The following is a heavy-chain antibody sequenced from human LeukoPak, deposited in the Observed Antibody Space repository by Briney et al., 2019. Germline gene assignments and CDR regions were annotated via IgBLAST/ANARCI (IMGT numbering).Heavy chain of an antibody. CDR3: AKSRGSSWFANFDY. D-gene: IGHD6-13*01. CDR1: GFTFSSYA. V-gene: IGHV3-23*01. J-gene: IGHJ4*02. Sequence: GGSLRLSRAASGFTFSSYAMCSVRQAPGKGLEWVSAISGSGGSTYYADSVKGRFTISRDNSKNTLYLQMNSLRAEDTAVYYCAKSRGSSWFANFDYWGQGTLVTVSS. CDR2: ISGSGGST.